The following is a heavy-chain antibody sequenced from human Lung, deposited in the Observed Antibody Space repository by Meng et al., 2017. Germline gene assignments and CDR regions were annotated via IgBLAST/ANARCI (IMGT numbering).Heavy chain of an antibody. Sequence: QLQLVQVWAECMYAGPLVRVSCKATGVIFSKDVIGWVRQAPGQGLEWLGGINGFFGTRQIAQKFQDRVTITTDESTTTVYLELTGLTSEDTAVYFCARKAGNCVSPTCYSLDFWGQGTLVTGSS. CDR3: ARKAGNCVSPTCYSLDF. CDR1: GVIFSKDV. J-gene: IGHJ1*01. D-gene: IGHD2-15*01. CDR2: INGFFGTR. V-gene: IGHV1-69*05.